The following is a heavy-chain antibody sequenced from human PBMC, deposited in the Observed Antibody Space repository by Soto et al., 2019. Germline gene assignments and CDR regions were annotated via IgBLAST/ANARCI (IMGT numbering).Heavy chain of an antibody. CDR2: ISISSSYI. Sequence: GGSLRLSCAASGFPFSSYSMNWVRQSPGKGLEWVSSISISSSYIYYADSVKGRFTISRDNAKNSLYLQMNSLRAEDTAVYYCGRGAEAYSYGGNYNWFDPWGQGNMVTVSS. V-gene: IGHV3-21*01. D-gene: IGHD2-21*02. CDR3: GRGAEAYSYGGNYNWFDP. J-gene: IGHJ5*02. CDR1: GFPFSSYS.